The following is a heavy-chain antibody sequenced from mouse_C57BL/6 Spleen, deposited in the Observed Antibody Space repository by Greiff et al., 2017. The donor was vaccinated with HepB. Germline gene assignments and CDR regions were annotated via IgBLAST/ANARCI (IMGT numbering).Heavy chain of an antibody. CDR3: ARDYYGQDY. CDR1: GYTFTSYW. Sequence: QVQLQQPGAELVKPGASVKLSCKASGYTFTSYWMHWVKQRPGQGLEWIGMIHPNSGSTNYNEKFKGKATLTVDKSSSTAYMQLSSLTSEDSAVYYCARDYYGQDYWGQGTTLTVSS. CDR2: IHPNSGST. D-gene: IGHD1-1*01. J-gene: IGHJ2*01. V-gene: IGHV1-64*01.